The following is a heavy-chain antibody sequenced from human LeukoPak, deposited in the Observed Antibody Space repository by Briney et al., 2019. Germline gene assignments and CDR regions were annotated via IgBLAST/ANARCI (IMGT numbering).Heavy chain of an antibody. CDR3: ARVSPEYYDILTGYLQRYYYYYMDV. V-gene: IGHV1-18*01. CDR2: ISAYNGNT. J-gene: IGHJ6*03. Sequence: ASVKVSCKASGYTFTSYGISWVRQAPGQGLEWMGWISAYNGNTNYAQKLQGGVTMTTDTSTSTAYMELRSLRSDDTAVYYCARVSPEYYDILTGYLQRYYYYYMDVWGKGTTVTVSS. CDR1: GYTFTSYG. D-gene: IGHD3-9*01.